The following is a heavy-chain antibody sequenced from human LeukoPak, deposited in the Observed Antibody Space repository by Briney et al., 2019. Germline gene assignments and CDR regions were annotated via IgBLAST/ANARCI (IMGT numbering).Heavy chain of an antibody. CDR2: INSDGSST. CDR3: ARVEAADYYYYYGMDV. CDR1: GFTFSRYW. V-gene: IGHV3-74*01. Sequence: PGGSLRLSCAASGFTFSRYWMHWVRQAPGKGLVWVSRINSDGSSTSYADSVKGRFTISRDNAKNTLYLQMNSLRAEDTAVYYCARVEAADYYYYYGMDVWGQGTTVSVSS. J-gene: IGHJ6*02.